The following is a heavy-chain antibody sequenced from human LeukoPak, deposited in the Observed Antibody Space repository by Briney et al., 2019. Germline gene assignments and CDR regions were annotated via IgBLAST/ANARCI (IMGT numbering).Heavy chain of an antibody. V-gene: IGHV3-66*01. CDR2: IYSGGST. J-gene: IGHJ4*02. D-gene: IGHD4-11*01. Sequence: GGSLRLSCAASGFTVTSNYMSWVRQAPGKGLEWVSVIYSGGSTFSADSVKGRFIISRDNAKNTLFLQMNSLSADDTAVYYCAGTTTTCCNQWGQGTLVTVSS. CDR3: AGTTTTCCNQ. CDR1: GFTVTSNY.